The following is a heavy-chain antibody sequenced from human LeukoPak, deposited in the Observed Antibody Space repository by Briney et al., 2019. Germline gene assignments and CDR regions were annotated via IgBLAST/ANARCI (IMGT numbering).Heavy chain of an antibody. D-gene: IGHD3-16*01. CDR2: MNPNSGNT. V-gene: IGHV1-8*03. J-gene: IGHJ3*02. CDR1: GDTFTSYD. CDR3: ASPYGGDDAFDI. Sequence: ASVKVSCKTSGDTFTSYDINWVRQATGQGLEWMGWMNPNSGNTGYAQKFQGRVTITRNTSICTAYMELSSLRSEDTPVYYCASPYGGDDAFDIWGQGTMVTVSS.